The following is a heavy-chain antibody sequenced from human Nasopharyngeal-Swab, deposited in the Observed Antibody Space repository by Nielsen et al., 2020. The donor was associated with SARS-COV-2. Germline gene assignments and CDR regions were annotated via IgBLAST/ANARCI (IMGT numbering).Heavy chain of an antibody. J-gene: IGHJ4*02. CDR2: ISSSGRHI. Sequence: GESLKISCTGSGFTFSDSYMRWIRQAPGKGLEWVAYISSSGRHIYYADSVKGRFTISRDNAKNSLFLHMDSLRVEDTALYYCAGGNQWLSFDLWGQGTLVTVSS. V-gene: IGHV3-11*04. CDR3: AGGNQWLSFDL. CDR1: GFTFSDSY. D-gene: IGHD6-19*01.